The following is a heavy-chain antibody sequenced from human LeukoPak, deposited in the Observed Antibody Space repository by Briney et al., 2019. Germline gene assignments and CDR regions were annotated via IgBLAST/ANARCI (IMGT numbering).Heavy chain of an antibody. D-gene: IGHD3-22*01. CDR3: ARTKYYYDSSGYPPPFDY. V-gene: IGHV4-59*01. CDR1: GGSISNYY. CDR2: IYYIGST. Sequence: SETLSLTCTVSGGSISNYYWSWIRQPPGKGLEWIGYIYYIGSTNYNPSLKSRITISVDTSKNQFSLKLSSVTAADTAVYYCARTKYYYDSSGYPPPFDYWGQGTLVTVSS. J-gene: IGHJ4*02.